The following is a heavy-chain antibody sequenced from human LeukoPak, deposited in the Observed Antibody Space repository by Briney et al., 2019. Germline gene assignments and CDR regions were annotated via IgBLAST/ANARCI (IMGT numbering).Heavy chain of an antibody. D-gene: IGHD3-22*01. CDR2: INTGDIT. J-gene: IGHJ4*02. V-gene: IGHV3-23*01. Sequence: GGSLRLSCAAAGFTFDYSAITWVRQAPEKGLGWVSTINTGDITFYANSVKGRFTISRDNSKNALFLQMNSLRAEDTAIHYCVKGGFTYYDDWGQGTLVTVSS. CDR1: GFTFDYSA. CDR3: VKGGFTYYDD.